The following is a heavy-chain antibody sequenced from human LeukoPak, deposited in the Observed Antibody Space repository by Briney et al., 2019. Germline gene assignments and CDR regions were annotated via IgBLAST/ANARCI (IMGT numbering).Heavy chain of an antibody. CDR2: INHSGST. Sequence: SSETLSLTCTVSGGSISSYYWSWIRQPPGKGLEWIGEINHSGSTNYNPSLKSRVTISVDTSKNQFSLKLSSVTAADTAVYYCARRTGRWLQFYAFDIWGQGTMVTVSS. J-gene: IGHJ3*02. CDR1: GGSISSYY. D-gene: IGHD5-24*01. CDR3: ARRTGRWLQFYAFDI. V-gene: IGHV4-34*01.